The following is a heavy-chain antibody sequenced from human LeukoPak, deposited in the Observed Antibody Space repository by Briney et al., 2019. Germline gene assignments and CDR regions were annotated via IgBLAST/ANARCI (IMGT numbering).Heavy chain of an antibody. CDR2: ISPEGDGK. D-gene: IGHD2-21*02. Sequence: GMSLRLSCTASGFTFSSHAMHWVRQAPGKGLEWVVVISPEGDGKYYADSVKGRFTISRDNSKNTLYLQMNSVRAEDMAVYYCARGSYGDLNWGRGTLVTVSS. CDR1: GFTFSSHA. J-gene: IGHJ4*02. V-gene: IGHV3-30*04. CDR3: ARGSYGDLN.